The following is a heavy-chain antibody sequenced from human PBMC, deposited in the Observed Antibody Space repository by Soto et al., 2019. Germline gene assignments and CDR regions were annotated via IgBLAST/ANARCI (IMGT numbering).Heavy chain of an antibody. J-gene: IGHJ4*02. D-gene: IGHD3-9*01. V-gene: IGHV1-2*02. CDR3: ARDQERYFDWSPQQLVIPIFDY. CDR2: NNPNSGGT. CDR1: GYTFTGYY. Sequence: ASVKVSCKASGYTFTGYYIHWVRQAPGQGLEWMGWNNPNSGGTNFAQKFQDRITMTRDKSISTAYMELSSLRSDDTAVYFCARDQERYFDWSPQQLVIPIFDYWGQGTLVTVS.